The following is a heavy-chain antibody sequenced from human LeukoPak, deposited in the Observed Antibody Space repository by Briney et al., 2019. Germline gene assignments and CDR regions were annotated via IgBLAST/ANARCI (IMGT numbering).Heavy chain of an antibody. CDR2: ISSSSTI. D-gene: IGHD5-12*01. CDR3: ASGYSGYVYY. CDR1: GFTFSSYS. J-gene: IGHJ4*02. V-gene: IGHV3-48*01. Sequence: GGPLRLSCAASGFTFSSYSMNWVRQAPGKGLEWVSYISSSSTIYYADSVKGRFTISRDNAKNSLYLQMNSLRAEDTAVYYCASGYSGYVYYWGQGTLVTVSS.